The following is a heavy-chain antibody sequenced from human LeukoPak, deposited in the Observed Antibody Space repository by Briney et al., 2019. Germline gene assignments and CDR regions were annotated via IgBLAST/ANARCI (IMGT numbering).Heavy chain of an antibody. Sequence: PGGSLRLSCAASGFTFSSYWMHWFRKAPGKGLVWVSLINSDGSSTRYADSGKGRFTIPRDNAKDTLYLQMNSLRAEDTAVYYCARDRGAYCSGGSCYSRNWFDPWGQGTLVTVSS. CDR3: ARDRGAYCSGGSCYSRNWFDP. CDR1: GFTFSSYW. J-gene: IGHJ5*02. CDR2: INSDGSST. D-gene: IGHD2-15*01. V-gene: IGHV3-74*01.